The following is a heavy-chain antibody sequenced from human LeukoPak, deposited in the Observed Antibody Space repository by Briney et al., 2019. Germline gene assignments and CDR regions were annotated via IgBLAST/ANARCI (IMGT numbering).Heavy chain of an antibody. CDR3: ARQGEYTTSLGRKQFDY. J-gene: IGHJ4*02. V-gene: IGHV4-39*01. Sequence: PSETLSLTCTVSGGSISSSSYYWDWIRQSPGKGLEWIGNIYYDGSTHYNPSLKSRVTISVDTSKNQFSLKLSSATAADTALYYCARQGEYTTSLGRKQFDYWGQGTLVTVSS. D-gene: IGHD3-16*01. CDR1: GGSISSSSYY. CDR2: IYYDGST.